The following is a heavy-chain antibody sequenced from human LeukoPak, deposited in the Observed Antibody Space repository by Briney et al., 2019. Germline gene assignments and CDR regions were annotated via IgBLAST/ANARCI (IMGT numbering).Heavy chain of an antibody. D-gene: IGHD5-18*01. J-gene: IGHJ4*02. CDR3: ARGGRGGYSYGSDY. CDR2: IYYSGST. Sequence: SETLSLTCTVSGGSISSYYWSWTRQPPGKGLEWIGYIYYSGSTNYNPSLKSRVTISLDTSKNQFSLKLSSVTAADTAVYYCARGGRGGYSYGSDYWGQGTLVTVSS. CDR1: GGSISSYY. V-gene: IGHV4-59*01.